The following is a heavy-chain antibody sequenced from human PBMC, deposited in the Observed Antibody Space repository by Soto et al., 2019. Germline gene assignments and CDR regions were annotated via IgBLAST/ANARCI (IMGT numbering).Heavy chain of an antibody. CDR1: GDSISRSSYY. CDR3: AREYTSGWGSFDF. D-gene: IGHD6-19*01. CDR2: IYYRGSA. J-gene: IGHJ4*02. Sequence: QLQLQESGPGLVKPSETLSLTCTVCGDSISRSSYYWGWIRQPPGKGLEWIGSIYYRGSAYYNPSLKSRVTISVDTSKNQFSLNLRSVTAADTTIYYCAREYTSGWGSFDFWGQGSQVTVSS. V-gene: IGHV4-39*02.